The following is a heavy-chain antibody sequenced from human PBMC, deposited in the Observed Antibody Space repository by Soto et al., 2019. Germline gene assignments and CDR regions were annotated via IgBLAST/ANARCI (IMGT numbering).Heavy chain of an antibody. D-gene: IGHD4-4*01. V-gene: IGHV3-23*01. CDR3: ARVASDYINAVDH. CDR1: GFTFNAYA. CDR2: IGGSGGNR. J-gene: IGHJ4*02. Sequence: EVQLLESGGGLVQPGGSLRLSCAASGFTFNAYAMTWVRQAPGKGLEWVSAIGGSGGNRYYAASVRGRFTISRDNSKETVDLQMNSLRVEDTAVYYCARVASDYINAVDHWGQGILVRVSS.